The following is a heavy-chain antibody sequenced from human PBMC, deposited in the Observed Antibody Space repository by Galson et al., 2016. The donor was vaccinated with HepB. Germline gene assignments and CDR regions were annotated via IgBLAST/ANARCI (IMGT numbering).Heavy chain of an antibody. D-gene: IGHD1-26*01. CDR3: AREIRRIVVAPATSRVGRCVPH. CDR2: IKQDGSEK. CDR1: GFTFSGSW. Sequence: SLRLSCAVSGFTFSGSWMSWVRQAPGKGLEWVANIKQDGSEKYYVDSVKGRFTISRDNAKDSLYLRMNSLRAEDTAVYYCAREIRRIVVAPATSRVGRCVPHWGQGTLATVSS. V-gene: IGHV3-7*01. J-gene: IGHJ4*02.